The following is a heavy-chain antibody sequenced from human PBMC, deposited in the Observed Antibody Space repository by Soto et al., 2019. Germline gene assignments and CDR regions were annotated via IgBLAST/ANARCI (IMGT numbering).Heavy chain of an antibody. D-gene: IGHD1-1*01. Sequence: SETLSLTCTVSGGSISSGDYYWSWIRQPPGKGLEWIGYIFHSGNAYYNPSLESRLSISVDTSKNQFSLKLTSVTAADTAEYYCARYKDYYALDVWGPGTTVTVYS. V-gene: IGHV4-30-4*01. CDR1: GGSISSGDYY. J-gene: IGHJ6*02. CDR3: ARYKDYYALDV. CDR2: IFHSGNA.